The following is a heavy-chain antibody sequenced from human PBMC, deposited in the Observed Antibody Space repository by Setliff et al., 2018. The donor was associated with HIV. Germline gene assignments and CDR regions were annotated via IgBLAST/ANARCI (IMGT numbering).Heavy chain of an antibody. J-gene: IGHJ5*02. Sequence: ASVKVSCKASGYSFTSNFIHWVRQAPGQGLEWMAIINPSDGVTDYAEKFQGRVTVTSDTSTSTVSMDLISLTSEDTAVYYCAKVGTTESLSTDWFAPWGQGTQVTVSS. D-gene: IGHD1-26*01. CDR3: AKVGTTESLSTDWFAP. V-gene: IGHV1-46*01. CDR1: GYSFTSNF. CDR2: INPSDGVT.